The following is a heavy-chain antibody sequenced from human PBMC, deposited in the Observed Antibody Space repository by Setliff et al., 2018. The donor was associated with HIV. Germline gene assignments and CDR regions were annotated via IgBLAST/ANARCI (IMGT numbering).Heavy chain of an antibody. D-gene: IGHD3-22*01. CDR2: IKQDGSEK. CDR1: GFTLNRYW. V-gene: IGHV3-7*02. J-gene: IGHJ3*02. Sequence: HPGGSLRLSCAASGFTLNRYWMSWVRQAPGKGLEWVANIKQDGSEKFYVDSVKGRFTISRDNAKNSLSLQMNSLRAEDTAVYYCARYAGGYPLNDVFDIWGQGTMVTVSS. CDR3: ARYAGGYPLNDVFDI.